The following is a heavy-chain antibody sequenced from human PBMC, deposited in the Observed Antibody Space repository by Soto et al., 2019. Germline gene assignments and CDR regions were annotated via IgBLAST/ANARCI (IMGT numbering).Heavy chain of an antibody. V-gene: IGHV4-31*03. CDR2: IYYSGST. CDR3: ARDKRGYCSGGSCPPWVWYFDL. CDR1: GGSISSGGYY. D-gene: IGHD2-15*01. J-gene: IGHJ2*01. Sequence: SETLSLTCTVSGGSISSGGYYWSWIRQHPGKGLEWIGYIYYSGSTYYNPSLKSRVTISVDTSKNQFSLKLGSVTAADTAVYYCARDKRGYCSGGSCPPWVWYFDLWGRGTLVTVSS.